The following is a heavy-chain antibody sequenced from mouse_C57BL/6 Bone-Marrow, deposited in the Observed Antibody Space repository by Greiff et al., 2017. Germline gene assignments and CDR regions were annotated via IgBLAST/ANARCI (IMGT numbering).Heavy chain of an antibody. Sequence: EVQLQQSGTVLARPGASVKMSCKTSGYTFTSYWMPWVKQRPGQGLEWIGAIYPGNSDTSYNQKFKGKAKLSAVTSASTAYMELSSLTNEDSAVYYCTRDDGYSNYFDYWGQGTTLTVSS. CDR1: GYTFTSYW. J-gene: IGHJ2*01. CDR2: IYPGNSDT. D-gene: IGHD2-3*01. CDR3: TRDDGYSNYFDY. V-gene: IGHV1-5*01.